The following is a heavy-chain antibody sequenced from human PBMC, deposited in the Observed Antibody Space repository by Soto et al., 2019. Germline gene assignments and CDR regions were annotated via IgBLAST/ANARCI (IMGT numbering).Heavy chain of an antibody. Sequence: GESLKISCKGSGYSFTSYWIGWVRQMPGKGLEWMGIIYPGVSDTRYSPSFQGQVTISADKSISTAYLQWSSLKASDTAMYYCARQYYDSSGPYQAFDIWGQGTMVTVSS. V-gene: IGHV5-51*01. J-gene: IGHJ3*02. CDR3: ARQYYDSSGPYQAFDI. D-gene: IGHD3-22*01. CDR1: GYSFTSYW. CDR2: IYPGVSDT.